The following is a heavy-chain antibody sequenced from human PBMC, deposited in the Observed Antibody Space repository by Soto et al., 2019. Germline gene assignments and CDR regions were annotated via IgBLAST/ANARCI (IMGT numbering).Heavy chain of an antibody. J-gene: IGHJ4*02. Sequence: PSETLSLTCTVSGGSISSYYWSWIRQPPGKGLEWIGYIYYSGSTNYNPSLKSRVTISVDTSKNQFSLKLSSVTAADTAVYYCARQQADSAGDFDYWGQGTLVTVPQ. CDR3: ARQQADSAGDFDY. CDR2: IYYSGST. D-gene: IGHD6-19*01. CDR1: GGSISSYY. V-gene: IGHV4-59*08.